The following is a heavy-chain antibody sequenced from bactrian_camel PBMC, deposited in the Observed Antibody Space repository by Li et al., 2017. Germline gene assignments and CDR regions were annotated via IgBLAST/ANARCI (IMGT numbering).Heavy chain of an antibody. D-gene: IGHD2*01. CDR2: IMILGATT. V-gene: IGHV3S40*01. Sequence: VQLVESGGGSVQAGGSLRLSCEVSGITEGTNCIGWFRQAPGKEREGVAAIMILGATTYYADSVKGRFTISQDNAKNMVYLQVNSLKPEDTAMYYCAAGRFCSGGSILANYWGQGTQVTVS. CDR1: GITEGTNC. J-gene: IGHJ4*01. CDR3: AAGRFCSGGSILANY.